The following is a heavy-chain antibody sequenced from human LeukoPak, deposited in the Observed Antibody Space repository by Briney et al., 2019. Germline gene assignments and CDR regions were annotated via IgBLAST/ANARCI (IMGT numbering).Heavy chain of an antibody. CDR1: RYTFTGYY. Sequence: ASVKVSCKASRYTFTGYYMHWGRQAPGQGLESMGWINPHSGGTNYAQKFQGRVTITRDTSISTAYMELSRLRSDGTGVYYCAREGSLAPNFDYWGQGALVTVSS. CDR3: AREGSLAPNFDY. CDR2: INPHSGGT. J-gene: IGHJ4*02. D-gene: IGHD5-24*01. V-gene: IGHV1-2*02.